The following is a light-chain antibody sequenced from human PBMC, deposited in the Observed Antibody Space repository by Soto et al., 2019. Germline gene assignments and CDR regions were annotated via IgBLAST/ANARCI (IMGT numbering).Light chain of an antibody. CDR3: QQYNNWPRT. V-gene: IGKV3-15*01. CDR2: GAS. Sequence: EIVMTQSPATLSVSPGERATLSCRASQSVSSNLAWYQQKPGQAPRLLIYGASTRATGVPARFSGSGSGTEFTLTISSLKSEEFEVYYCQQYNNWPRTFGQGTKVEIK. J-gene: IGKJ1*01. CDR1: QSVSSN.